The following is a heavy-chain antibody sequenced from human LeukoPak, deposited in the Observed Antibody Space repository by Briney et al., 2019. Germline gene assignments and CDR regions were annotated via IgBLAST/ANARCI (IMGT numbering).Heavy chain of an antibody. CDR2: ISSSSSTI. V-gene: IGHV3-48*01. D-gene: IGHD2-2*02. J-gene: IGHJ4*02. CDR3: ARDDPIVVVPAAIGY. CDR1: GFTFSSYS. Sequence: PGGSLRLSCAASGFTFSSYSMNWVRQAPGKGLEWVSYISSSSSTIYYADSVKGRFTISRDNAKNSLYLQMNSLRAEDTAVYYCARDDPIVVVPAAIGYWGQGTLVTVSS.